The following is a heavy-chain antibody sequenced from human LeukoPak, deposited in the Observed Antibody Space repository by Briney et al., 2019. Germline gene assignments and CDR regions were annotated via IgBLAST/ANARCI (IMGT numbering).Heavy chain of an antibody. V-gene: IGHV4-34*01. CDR1: GGSFSGYY. CDR2: INHSGST. D-gene: IGHD3-10*01. Sequence: SETLSLTCAVYGGSFSGYYWSWIRQPPGKGLEWIGEINHSGSTNYNPSLKSRVTISVDTSKNQFSLKLSSVTAADTAVYYCARVPTQIKLLWFGSTGRQWAAFDIWGQGTMVTVSS. CDR3: ARVPTQIKLLWFGSTGRQWAAFDI. J-gene: IGHJ3*02.